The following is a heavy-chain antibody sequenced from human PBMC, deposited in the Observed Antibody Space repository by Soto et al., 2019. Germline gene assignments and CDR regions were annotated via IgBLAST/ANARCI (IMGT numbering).Heavy chain of an antibody. Sequence: ESGGDLVQPGGSLRLSCAASGFTFSSYAMSWVRQAPGKGLEWVSTIRGSGSTTYYADSVKGRFTISRDNSKNTLYLQMNSLRDEDTAVYYCAKRSVSDVWGQGTTVTVSS. CDR3: AKRSVSDV. V-gene: IGHV3-23*01. D-gene: IGHD3-3*01. CDR1: GFTFSSYA. J-gene: IGHJ6*02. CDR2: IRGSGSTT.